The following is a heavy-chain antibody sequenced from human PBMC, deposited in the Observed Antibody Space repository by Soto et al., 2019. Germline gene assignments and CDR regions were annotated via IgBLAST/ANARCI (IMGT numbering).Heavy chain of an antibody. CDR3: ARVPRWLQGHYYYYYMDV. V-gene: IGHV4-59*01. D-gene: IGHD5-12*01. CDR1: GGSISSYY. CDR2: IYYSGST. J-gene: IGHJ6*03. Sequence: SETLSLTCTVSGGSISSYYWSWIRQPPGKGLEWIGYIYYSGSTNYNPSLKSRVTISVDTSKNQFSLKLSSVTAADTAVYYCARVPRWLQGHYYYYYMDVWGKGTTVTVSS.